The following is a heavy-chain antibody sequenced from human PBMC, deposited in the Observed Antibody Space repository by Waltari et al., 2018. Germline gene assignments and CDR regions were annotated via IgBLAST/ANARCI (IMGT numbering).Heavy chain of an antibody. CDR3: ARSGGWSGYAYYFDY. CDR1: GGSISRYS. Sequence: QVQLQESGPGLAQPSETLSLTCTVPGGSISRYSRSWYRQPPGKGLEWIGYIYYSGSTNYNPSLKSRVTISVDTSKNQFSLKLSSVTAADTAVYYCARSGGWSGYAYYFDYWGQGTLVTVSS. D-gene: IGHD3-3*01. CDR2: IYYSGST. V-gene: IGHV4-59*01. J-gene: IGHJ4*02.